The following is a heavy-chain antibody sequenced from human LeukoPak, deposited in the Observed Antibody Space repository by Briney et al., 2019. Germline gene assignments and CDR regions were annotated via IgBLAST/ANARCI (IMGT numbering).Heavy chain of an antibody. V-gene: IGHV3-21*04. CDR1: GFTFSSYS. CDR3: AKAKQWLYFDY. CDR2: ISSSSSYI. J-gene: IGHJ4*02. Sequence: GGSLRLSCAASGFTFSSYSMNWVRQAPGKGLEWVSSISSSSSYIYYADSVKGRFTISRDNAKNSLYLQMNSLRAEDTAVYYCAKAKQWLYFDYWGQGTLVTVSS. D-gene: IGHD6-19*01.